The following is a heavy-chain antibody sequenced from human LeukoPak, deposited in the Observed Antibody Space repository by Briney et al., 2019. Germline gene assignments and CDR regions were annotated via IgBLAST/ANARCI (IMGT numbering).Heavy chain of an antibody. D-gene: IGHD5-18*01. J-gene: IGHJ4*02. V-gene: IGHV4-38-2*02. Sequence: SETLSLTCTVSGYSISSGYYWGWIRQPPGKGLEWIGSIYHSGSTYYNPSLKSRVTISVDTSKNQFSLKLSSVTAADTAVYYFARTNTGNSYVSPPPKTYLDNWGRGTWFTVSS. CDR2: IYHSGST. CDR3: ARTNTGNSYVSPPPKTYLDN. CDR1: GYSISSGYY.